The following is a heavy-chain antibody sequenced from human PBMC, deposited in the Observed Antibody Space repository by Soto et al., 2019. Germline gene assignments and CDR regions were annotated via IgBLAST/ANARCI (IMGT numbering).Heavy chain of an antibody. CDR2: ISYDGSNK. CDR1: GFTFSSYA. J-gene: IGHJ6*02. CDR3: ARAPGRFLEWLSFYYYYGMDV. Sequence: GGSLRLSCAASGFTFSSYAMHWVRQAPGKGLEWVAVISYDGSNKYYADSVKGRFTISRDNSKNTLYLQMNSLRAEDTAVYYCARAPGRFLEWLSFYYYYGMDVWGQGTTVTVSS. D-gene: IGHD3-3*01. V-gene: IGHV3-30-3*01.